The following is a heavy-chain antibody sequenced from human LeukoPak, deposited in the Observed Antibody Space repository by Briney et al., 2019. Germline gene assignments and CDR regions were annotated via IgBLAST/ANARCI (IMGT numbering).Heavy chain of an antibody. CDR1: GFTFSHYA. V-gene: IGHV3-23*01. J-gene: IGHJ4*01. Sequence: GGSLRLSCAASGFTFSHYAMSWVRQAPGKGLEWVSGISGSGANTYYADSVKGRFTISRDNSKSTLYLQMCSLRAEDTAVYYCAREEEQWLALPIDYWGQGTLVTVSS. D-gene: IGHD6-19*01. CDR3: AREEEQWLALPIDY. CDR2: ISGSGANT.